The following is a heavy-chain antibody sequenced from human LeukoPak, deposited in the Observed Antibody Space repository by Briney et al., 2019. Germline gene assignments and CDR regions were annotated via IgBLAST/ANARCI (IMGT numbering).Heavy chain of an antibody. D-gene: IGHD3-22*01. Sequence: PSQTLSLTCTVSNGSISSGGYFWSWIRQLPGKGLEWIGYVYYSGSTYYNPSLKSRVTISLDTSKSQFSLNLSSVTAADTAVYYCARSWAYDSSGYSYFDYWGQGTLVTVSS. CDR1: NGSISSGGYF. V-gene: IGHV4-31*03. CDR3: ARSWAYDSSGYSYFDY. CDR2: VYYSGST. J-gene: IGHJ4*02.